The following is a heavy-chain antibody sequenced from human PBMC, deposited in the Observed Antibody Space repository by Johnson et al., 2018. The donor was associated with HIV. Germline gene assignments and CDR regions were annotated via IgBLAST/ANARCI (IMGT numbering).Heavy chain of an antibody. CDR2: ISWNSGII. CDR3: AKGQGYSYDLSSPFDI. V-gene: IGHV3-9*01. D-gene: IGHD5-18*01. J-gene: IGHJ3*02. CDR1: GFTFDDYA. Sequence: VQLVESGGGVVQPGRSLRLSCAASGFTFDDYAMHWVRQAPGKGLEWVSGISWNSGIIGYADAVKGRFTITRDNAKNYLYLQMNSLRAEDTALYYCAKGQGYSYDLSSPFDIWGQGTMVTVSS.